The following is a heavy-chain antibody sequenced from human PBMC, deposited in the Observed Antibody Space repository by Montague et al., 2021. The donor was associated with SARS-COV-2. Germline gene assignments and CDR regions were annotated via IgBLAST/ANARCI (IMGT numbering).Heavy chain of an antibody. V-gene: IGHV4-59*08. CDR3: ARAGSGGYSFYYYYGMDV. Sequence: SETLSLTCTVSGGSISSYSWSWIRQPPGKVLEWIGSIYYSGSTNYNPSLKSRVTISADTSKNQFSLKLSSVTAADTAAYYSARAGSGGYSFYYYYGMDVWGQGTTVTVSS. J-gene: IGHJ6*02. CDR1: GGSISSYS. CDR2: IYYSGST. D-gene: IGHD3-10*01.